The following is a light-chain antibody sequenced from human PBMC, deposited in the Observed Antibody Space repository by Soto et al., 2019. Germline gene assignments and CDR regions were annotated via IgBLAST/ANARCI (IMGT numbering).Light chain of an antibody. CDR1: SSDVGGYNY. J-gene: IGLJ1*01. CDR2: EVS. V-gene: IGLV2-14*01. Sequence: QSALTQPASVSGSPGQSITISCTGTSSDVGGYNYVSWYQQLPGKAPKLMIYEVSHRPSGVSNSFSGSKSGNTASLTISGLQAEDEADYYCSSYTSSSSYVFGTGTKVTVL. CDR3: SSYTSSSSYV.